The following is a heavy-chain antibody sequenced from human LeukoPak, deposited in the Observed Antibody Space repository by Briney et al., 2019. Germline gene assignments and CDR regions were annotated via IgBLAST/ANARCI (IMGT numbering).Heavy chain of an antibody. CDR3: ARLQVYCGGDCYPRWFDP. V-gene: IGHV4-59*08. D-gene: IGHD2-21*02. Sequence: KSSETLSLTCTVSGDSVSSYYWGWIRQPPGKGMEWIAYIYYSGITNYNPSLKRRVTISLDTPKNQISLKLSSVTAADTAVYYCARLQVYCGGDCYPRWFDPWGQGTLVTVSS. J-gene: IGHJ5*02. CDR2: IYYSGIT. CDR1: GDSVSSYY.